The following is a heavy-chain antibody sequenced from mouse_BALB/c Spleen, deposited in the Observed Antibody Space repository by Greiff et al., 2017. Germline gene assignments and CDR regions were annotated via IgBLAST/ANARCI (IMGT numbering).Heavy chain of an antibody. CDR2: IYPGSGST. J-gene: IGHJ4*01. V-gene: IGHV1-55*01. Sequence: QVQLQQPGAELVKPGTSVKLSCKASGYNFTSYWINWVKLRPGQGLEWIGDIYPGSGSTNYNEKLKSKATLTVDTSSSTAYMQLSSLASEDSALYYCARRVYYYAMDYWGQGTSVTVSS. CDR3: ARRVYYYAMDY. CDR1: GYNFTSYW.